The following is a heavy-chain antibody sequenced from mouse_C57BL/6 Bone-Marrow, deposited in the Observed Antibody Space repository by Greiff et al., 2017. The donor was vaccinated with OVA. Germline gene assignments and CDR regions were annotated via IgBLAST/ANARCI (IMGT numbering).Heavy chain of an antibody. V-gene: IGHV1-22*01. J-gene: IGHJ3*01. CDR3: ARRVGYDYTWFAY. CDR2: INPNNGGT. Sequence: EVQLQQSGPELVKPGASVKMSCKASGYTFTDYNMHWVKQSHGKSLEWIGYINPNNGGTSYNQKFKGKATLTVNKSSSTAYMELRSLTSEDSAVYYCARRVGYDYTWFAYWGQGTLVTVSA. D-gene: IGHD2-4*01. CDR1: GYTFTDYN.